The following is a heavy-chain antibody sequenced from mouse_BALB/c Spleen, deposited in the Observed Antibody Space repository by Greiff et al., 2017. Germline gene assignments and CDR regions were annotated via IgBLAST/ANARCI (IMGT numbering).Heavy chain of an antibody. CDR3: VREGYRYEGFAY. Sequence: EVQGVESGGGLVQPKGSLKLSCAASGFTFNTYAMHWVCQAPGKGLEWVARIRSKSNNYATYYADSVKDRFTISRDDSQSMLYLQMNNLKTEDTAMYYCVREGYRYEGFAYWGQGTLVTVSA. CDR1: GFTFNTYA. J-gene: IGHJ3*01. V-gene: IGHV10-3*03. D-gene: IGHD2-14*01. CDR2: IRSKSNNYAT.